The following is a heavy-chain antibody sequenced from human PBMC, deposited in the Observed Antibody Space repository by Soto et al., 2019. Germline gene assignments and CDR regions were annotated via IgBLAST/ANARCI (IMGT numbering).Heavy chain of an antibody. CDR1: GFTFSSYG. Sequence: GGSLRLSCAASGFTFSSYGMHWVRQAPGKGLEWVAVIWYDGSNKYYADSVKGRFTISRDNSKNTLYLQMNSLRAEDTAVYYCARDMRAVAGRSYYYGMDVWGQGTTVTVSS. CDR2: IWYDGSNK. D-gene: IGHD6-19*01. V-gene: IGHV3-33*01. CDR3: ARDMRAVAGRSYYYGMDV. J-gene: IGHJ6*02.